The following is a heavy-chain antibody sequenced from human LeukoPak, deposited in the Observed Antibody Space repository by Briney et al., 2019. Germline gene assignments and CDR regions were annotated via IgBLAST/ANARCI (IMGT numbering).Heavy chain of an antibody. J-gene: IGHJ4*02. V-gene: IGHV4-61*02. Sequence: SESLSLTCTVSGGSISSSSYYWSWIRQPPGKGLEWIGRIYTSGSTNYNPSLKSRVTMSVDTSKNQFSLKLSSVTAADTAVYYCARADLMAWGQGTLVTVSS. D-gene: IGHD5-24*01. CDR3: ARADLMA. CDR2: IYTSGST. CDR1: GGSISSSSYY.